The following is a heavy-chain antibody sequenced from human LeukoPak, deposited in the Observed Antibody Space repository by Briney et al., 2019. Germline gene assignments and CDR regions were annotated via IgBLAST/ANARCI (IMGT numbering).Heavy chain of an antibody. V-gene: IGHV1-18*01. CDR2: ITPYNGYA. J-gene: IGHJ4*02. D-gene: IGHD2-2*01. Sequence: GASVKVSCKASGYAFSNSGISWVRQAPGQGLAWMGWITPYNGYAHYAQKLQGRLTMTTDTSTSTAYMELRSLRSDDTAVYYCARNKSTTLGDYWGQGALVTVSS. CDR3: ARNKSTTLGDY. CDR1: GYAFSNSG.